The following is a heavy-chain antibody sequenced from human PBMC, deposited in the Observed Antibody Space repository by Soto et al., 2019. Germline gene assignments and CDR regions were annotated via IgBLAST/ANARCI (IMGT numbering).Heavy chain of an antibody. CDR2: IYGDEDQ. CDR1: GFSLTTSAVG. J-gene: IGHJ4*02. CDR3: AHRPRASAGLFDL. V-gene: IGHV2-5*02. Sequence: QITLKESGPTLVKPTQTLTLTCTFSGFSLTTSAVGVGWIRQPPGKALEWLTVIYGDEDQRSSPSLRSRLTISTDTSKTQVVLRMTIMDPVDTATYYCAHRPRASAGLFDLWGQGTLVTVSS.